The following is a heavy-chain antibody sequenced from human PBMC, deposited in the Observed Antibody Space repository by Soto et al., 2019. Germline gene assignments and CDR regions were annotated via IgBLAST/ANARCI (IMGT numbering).Heavy chain of an antibody. CDR1: GGSISSSSYN. Sequence: SETLSLTCTVSGGSISSSSYNWGWIRQPPGKGLEWIGSIYYSGRTYYNPSLKSRVTISVDTSKKQFSLKLTSVTAADTAMYYCARHKLYYGSGTYFDYWGPGTLVTSPQ. D-gene: IGHD3-10*01. CDR3: ARHKLYYGSGTYFDY. V-gene: IGHV4-39*01. CDR2: IYYSGRT. J-gene: IGHJ4*02.